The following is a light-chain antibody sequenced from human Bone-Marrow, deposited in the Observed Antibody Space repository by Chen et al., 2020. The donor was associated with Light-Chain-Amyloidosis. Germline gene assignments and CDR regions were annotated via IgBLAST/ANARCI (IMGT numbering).Light chain of an antibody. CDR2: DVS. J-gene: IGKJ1*01. CDR3: QQYNT. V-gene: IGKV1-5*01. CDR1: QSISSW. Sequence: DLQMTQSPSTLSVSVGDRVTITCRASQSISSWLAWYQQKPGKAPKLLIYDVSSLESGVPSRFSGSGSGTEFTLTISSLQPDDFATYYCQQYNTFGQGTKVEIK.